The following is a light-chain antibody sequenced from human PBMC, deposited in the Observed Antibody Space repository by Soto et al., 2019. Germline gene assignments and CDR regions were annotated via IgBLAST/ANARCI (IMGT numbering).Light chain of an antibody. CDR1: QSISSW. V-gene: IGKV1-5*01. J-gene: IGKJ5*01. CDR3: QQYNNWPPIT. CDR2: DAS. Sequence: EIQMTQSPSTLSASVGDRVTITCRASQSISSWLAWYQQKPGKAPKLLIYDASSLESGVPSRFSGSGSGTEFTLTISSLQSEDFAVYYCQQYNNWPPITFGQRTRLEIK.